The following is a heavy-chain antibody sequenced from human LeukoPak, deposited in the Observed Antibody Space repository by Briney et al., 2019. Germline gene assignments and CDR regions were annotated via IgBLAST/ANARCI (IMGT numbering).Heavy chain of an antibody. CDR3: AKDPYYYDGSGYYYEYFLH. D-gene: IGHD3-22*01. CDR2: ITDSGGRT. Sequence: GGSLRLSCAASGFTFSNYAMNWVRQAPGKGLEWVSTITDSGGRTFYADSLKGRFTTSRDNSKKMLYLQMNSLRAEDTAVYYCAKDPYYYDGSGYYYEYFLHWGQGTLVTVSS. J-gene: IGHJ1*01. CDR1: GFTFSNYA. V-gene: IGHV3-23*01.